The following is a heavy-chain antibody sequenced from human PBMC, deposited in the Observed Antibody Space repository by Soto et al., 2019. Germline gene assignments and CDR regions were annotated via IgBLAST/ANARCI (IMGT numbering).Heavy chain of an antibody. CDR1: GYTFTSYG. Sequence: ASVKVSCKASGYTFTSYGISWVRQAPGQGLEWMGWISAYNGNTNYAQKLQGRVTMTTDTSTSTAYMELRSLRPDDTAVYYCARELNSWDGGYYFDYWGQGTLVTVSS. V-gene: IGHV1-18*04. CDR3: ARELNSWDGGYYFDY. CDR2: ISAYNGNT. D-gene: IGHD4-17*01. J-gene: IGHJ4*02.